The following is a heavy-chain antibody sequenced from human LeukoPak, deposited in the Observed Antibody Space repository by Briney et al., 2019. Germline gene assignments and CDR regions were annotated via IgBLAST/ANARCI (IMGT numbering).Heavy chain of an antibody. CDR1: GFTFSSYG. Sequence: GGSLRLSCAASGFTFSSYGMHWVRQAPGKGLEWVAFIRYDGTNKYYADSVKGRFTISRDNSKNTLYLQMNSLRAEDTAVCYCAKGRTTFGGETGGYWGQGTLVTVS. V-gene: IGHV3-30*02. CDR2: IRYDGTNK. D-gene: IGHD3-16*01. J-gene: IGHJ4*02. CDR3: AKGRTTFGGETGGY.